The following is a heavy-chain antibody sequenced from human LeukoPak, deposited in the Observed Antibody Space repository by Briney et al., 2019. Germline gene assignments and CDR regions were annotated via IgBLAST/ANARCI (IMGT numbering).Heavy chain of an antibody. CDR3: ARFPLGEYYFDY. CDR2: IYYSGST. Sequence: SETLSLTCTVSGVSISSSSYYWGWIRQPPGKGLEWIGSIYYSGSTNYNPSLKSRVTISVDTSKNQFSLKLSSVTAADTAVYYCARFPLGEYYFDYWGQGTLVTVSS. J-gene: IGHJ4*02. CDR1: GVSISSSSYY. V-gene: IGHV4-39*07.